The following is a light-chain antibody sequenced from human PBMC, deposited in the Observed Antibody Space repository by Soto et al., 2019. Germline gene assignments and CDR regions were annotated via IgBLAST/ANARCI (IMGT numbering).Light chain of an antibody. CDR3: QQYYSTPPWT. J-gene: IGKJ1*01. CDR2: WAS. CDR1: QSVLYSSNNKNY. Sequence: DIVMTQSPDSLAVSLGERATINCKSSQSVLYSSNNKNYLAWYQQKPGQPPKLLIYWASTRESGVPDRFSGSGSGTDFTLTNSILQAEDVAVYYCQQYYSTPPWTFCQGTKVEIK. V-gene: IGKV4-1*01.